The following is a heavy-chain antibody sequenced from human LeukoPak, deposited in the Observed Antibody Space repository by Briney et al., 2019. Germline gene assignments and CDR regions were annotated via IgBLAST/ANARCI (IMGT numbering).Heavy chain of an antibody. CDR3: ARDRGDYGGGFDY. D-gene: IGHD4-17*01. V-gene: IGHV3-30*04. CDR2: ISYDGSNK. Sequence: RPGGSLRLSCAASGFTFSSYAMHWVRQAPGKGLEWVAVISYDGSNKYYADSVKGRFTISRDNSKNTLYLQMNSLRAEDTAVYYCARDRGDYGGGFDYWGQGTLVTVSS. J-gene: IGHJ4*02. CDR1: GFTFSSYA.